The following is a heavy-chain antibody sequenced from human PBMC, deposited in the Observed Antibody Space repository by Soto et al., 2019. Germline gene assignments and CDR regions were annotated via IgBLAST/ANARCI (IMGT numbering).Heavy chain of an antibody. J-gene: IGHJ5*02. CDR3: ARDMHAGFTHYSDP. D-gene: IGHD2-15*01. V-gene: IGHV4-59*01. CDR1: CGSISSYY. Sequence: SATLSLTCTVSCGSISSYYWSWIRQPPGKGLEYMGYIYYSGSTNYNPSLKSRVTTSMDTFKNQLSLKLTSMTAADTAVYYCARDMHAGFTHYSDPGGQGTLVNVSS. CDR2: IYYSGST.